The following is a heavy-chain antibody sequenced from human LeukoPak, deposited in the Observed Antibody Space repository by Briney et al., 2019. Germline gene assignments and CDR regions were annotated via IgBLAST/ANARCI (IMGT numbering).Heavy chain of an antibody. Sequence: PGGSLRLSCAASGFTFSSYSMNWVRQAPGKGLEWVSNISTSSSTIYYADSVKGRFTISRDDAKISLFPQMNSLRAEDTAVYYCARDYQTPFDYWGQGTLVTVSS. V-gene: IGHV3-48*01. CDR2: ISTSSSTI. D-gene: IGHD2-2*01. CDR1: GFTFSSYS. J-gene: IGHJ4*02. CDR3: ARDYQTPFDY.